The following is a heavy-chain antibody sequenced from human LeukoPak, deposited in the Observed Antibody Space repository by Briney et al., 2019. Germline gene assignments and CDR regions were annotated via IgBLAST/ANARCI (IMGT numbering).Heavy chain of an antibody. CDR3: ARDLYDSSGYYYDWYFDL. D-gene: IGHD3-22*01. J-gene: IGHJ2*01. CDR1: GGSIRTYY. Sequence: SETLSLTCTVSGGSIRTYYWSWIRQPAARGLEWIGRIYTSGSTNYNPSLKSRVTMSVDTSKNQFSLKLSSVTAADTAVYYCARDLYDSSGYYYDWYFDLWGRGTLVTVSS. V-gene: IGHV4-4*07. CDR2: IYTSGST.